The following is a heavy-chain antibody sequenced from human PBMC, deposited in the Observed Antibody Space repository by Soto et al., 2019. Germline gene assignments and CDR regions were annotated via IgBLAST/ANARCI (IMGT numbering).Heavy chain of an antibody. D-gene: IGHD3-10*01. CDR2: ISAYNGNT. V-gene: IGHV1-18*01. CDR3: AVTYYYGSGSPDFDY. Sequence: GASVKVSCKASGYTFTSYGISWVRQAPGQGLEWMGWISAYNGNTNYAQKLQGRVTMTTDTSTSTAYMELRSLRSDDTAVYYCAVTYYYGSGSPDFDYWGRGTLVTVSS. J-gene: IGHJ4*02. CDR1: GYTFTSYG.